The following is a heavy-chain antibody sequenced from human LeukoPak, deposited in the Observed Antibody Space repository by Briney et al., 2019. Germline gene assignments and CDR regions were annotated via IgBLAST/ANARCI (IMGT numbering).Heavy chain of an antibody. CDR2: ISYDGSNK. CDR1: GFTFSSYA. V-gene: IGHV3-30-3*01. Sequence: QTGGSLRLSCAASGFTFSSYAMHWVRQAPGKGLEWVAVISYDGSNKYYADSVRGRFTISRDNSKNTLYLQMNSLRAEDTAVYYCARGRYSGSYWGQGTLVTVSS. J-gene: IGHJ4*02. CDR3: ARGRYSGSY. D-gene: IGHD1-26*01.